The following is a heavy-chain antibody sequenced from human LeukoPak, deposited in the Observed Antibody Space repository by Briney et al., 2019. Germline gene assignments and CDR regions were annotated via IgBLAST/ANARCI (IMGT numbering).Heavy chain of an antibody. J-gene: IGHJ4*02. D-gene: IGHD3-9*01. CDR3: ASGDSPTIYFDY. Sequence: GGSLRLSCAASGFTVSSNYMSWVRQAPGKGLEWVSVIYSGGSTYYADSVKGRFTISSDNSKNTLYLQMNSLRAEDTAVYYCASGDSPTIYFDYWGQGTLVTVSS. CDR1: GFTVSSNY. V-gene: IGHV3-53*01. CDR2: IYSGGST.